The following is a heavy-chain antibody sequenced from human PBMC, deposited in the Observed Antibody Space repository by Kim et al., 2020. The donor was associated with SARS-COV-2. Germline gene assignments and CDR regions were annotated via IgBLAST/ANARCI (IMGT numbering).Heavy chain of an antibody. CDR2: ISSSSSTI. D-gene: IGHD3-10*01. CDR1: GFTFSSYS. Sequence: GGSLRLSCAASGFTFSSYSMNWVRQAPGKGLEWVSYISSSSSTIYYADSVKGRFTITRDNAKNSLYLQMNSLRDEDTAVYYCASARITMVRGVIISFDYCGQGTLVTVSS. J-gene: IGHJ4*02. V-gene: IGHV3-48*02. CDR3: ASARITMVRGVIISFDY.